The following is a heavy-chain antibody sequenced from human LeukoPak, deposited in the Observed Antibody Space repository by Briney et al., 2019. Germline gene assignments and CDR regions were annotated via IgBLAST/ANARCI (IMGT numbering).Heavy chain of an antibody. Sequence: SETMSLTCPVSGGSITSYYSSWIRQPPGKVLEWIGYIYYSGSTNYNHFRKGGVAISVDTSKNQFSLKLSSVTAADTAVYYCARGGWRSEENWFDPWGQGTLVTVSS. CDR1: GGSITSYY. CDR2: IYYSGST. V-gene: IGHV4-59*01. CDR3: ARGGWRSEENWFDP. J-gene: IGHJ5*02. D-gene: IGHD2-15*01.